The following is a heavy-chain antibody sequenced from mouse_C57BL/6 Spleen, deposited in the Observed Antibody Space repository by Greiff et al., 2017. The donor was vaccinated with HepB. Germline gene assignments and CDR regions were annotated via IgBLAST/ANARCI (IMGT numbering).Heavy chain of an antibody. CDR3: ARGDYGRGFAY. V-gene: IGHV1-26*01. CDR1: GYTFTDYY. J-gene: IGHJ3*01. Sequence: VQLQQSGPELVKPGASVKISCKASGYTFTDYYMNWVKQSHGKSLEWIGDINPNNGGTSYNQKFKGKATLTVDKSSSTAYMELRSLTSEDSAVYYCARGDYGRGFAYWGQGTLVTVSA. CDR2: INPNNGGT. D-gene: IGHD2-4*01.